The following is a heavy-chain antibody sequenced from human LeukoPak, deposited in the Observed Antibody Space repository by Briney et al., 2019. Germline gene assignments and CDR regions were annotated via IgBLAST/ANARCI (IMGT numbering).Heavy chain of an antibody. D-gene: IGHD3-9*01. Sequence: GGSLRLSCAASGFISSSYAMSWVRQAPGKGLEGVSAISGSGGSTYNADSVKGRFTISRDNSKNTLYLQMNSLRAEDTAVYYCAKGHDILTGRHFDYWGQGTLVTVSS. CDR3: AKGHDILTGRHFDY. J-gene: IGHJ4*02. CDR1: GFISSSYA. V-gene: IGHV3-23*01. CDR2: ISGSGGST.